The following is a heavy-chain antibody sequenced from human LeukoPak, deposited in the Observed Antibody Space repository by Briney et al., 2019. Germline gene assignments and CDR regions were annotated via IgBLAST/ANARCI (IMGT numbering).Heavy chain of an antibody. V-gene: IGHV3-23*01. CDR1: GFTFRSYA. Sequence: PGGSLRLSCAASGFTFRSYAMSWVRQAPGKGLEWVSAISGSDGNTYYADSVEGRFTISRDNSKNTLYLQMNSLRAEDTAVYYCAKSYYYDSSGYYYLSDAFDIWGQGTMVTVSS. CDR3: AKSYYYDSSGYYYLSDAFDI. CDR2: ISGSDGNT. J-gene: IGHJ3*02. D-gene: IGHD3-22*01.